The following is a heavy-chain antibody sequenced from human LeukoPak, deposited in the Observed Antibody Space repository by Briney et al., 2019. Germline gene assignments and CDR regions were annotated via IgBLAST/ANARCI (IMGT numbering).Heavy chain of an antibody. Sequence: GGSLRLSCAASGFTFSDYYMSWIRQAPGKGLEWVSYISSSGSTIYYADSVKGRFTISRDNAKNSLYLQMNSLRAEDTAVYYCAKDRSYCSGGSCYSYGTFDYWGQGTLVTVSS. V-gene: IGHV3-11*01. CDR1: GFTFSDYY. J-gene: IGHJ4*02. CDR3: AKDRSYCSGGSCYSYGTFDY. CDR2: ISSSGSTI. D-gene: IGHD2-15*01.